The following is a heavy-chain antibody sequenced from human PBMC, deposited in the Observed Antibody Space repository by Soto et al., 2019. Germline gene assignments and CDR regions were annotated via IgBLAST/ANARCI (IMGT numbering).Heavy chain of an antibody. CDR2: IIPIFGTA. J-gene: IGHJ6*02. CDR1: GGTFSSYA. CDR3: ARDGGDYYGAGSYYFEGYYYGMDV. Sequence: QVQLVQSGAEVKKPGSSVKVSCKASGGTFSSYAISWVRQAPGQGLEWMGGIIPIFGTANYAQKFQGRVTITADESTSTAYMELSSLRSEDTAVYYCARDGGDYYGAGSYYFEGYYYGMDVWGQVTTVTVSS. D-gene: IGHD3-10*01. V-gene: IGHV1-69*01.